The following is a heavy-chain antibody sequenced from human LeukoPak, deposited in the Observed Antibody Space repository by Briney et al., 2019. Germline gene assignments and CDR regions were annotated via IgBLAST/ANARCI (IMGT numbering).Heavy chain of an antibody. J-gene: IGHJ4*02. CDR2: ISYGGSNK. V-gene: IGHV3-30*04. CDR1: GFTFSSYA. Sequence: GGSLRLSCAASGFTFSSYAMHWVRQAPGKGLEWVAVISYGGSNKYYADSVKGRFTISRDNSKNTLYLQMNSLSAEDTAVYYCARNFDYWGQGTLVTVSS. CDR3: ARNFDY.